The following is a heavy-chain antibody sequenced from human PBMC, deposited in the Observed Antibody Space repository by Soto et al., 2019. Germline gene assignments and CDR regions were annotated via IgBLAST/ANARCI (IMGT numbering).Heavy chain of an antibody. J-gene: IGHJ4*02. Sequence: QVQLVQSGAEVKKPGSSVKVSCKASGGTFSSYAISWVRQAPGQGLEWMGGIIPIFGTANYAQKFQGRVTXXAXEXXSTAYMELSSLRSEDTAVYYCAAHRIQLWSQYFDYWGQGTLVTVSS. V-gene: IGHV1-69*12. CDR3: AAHRIQLWSQYFDY. CDR1: GGTFSSYA. D-gene: IGHD5-18*01. CDR2: IIPIFGTA.